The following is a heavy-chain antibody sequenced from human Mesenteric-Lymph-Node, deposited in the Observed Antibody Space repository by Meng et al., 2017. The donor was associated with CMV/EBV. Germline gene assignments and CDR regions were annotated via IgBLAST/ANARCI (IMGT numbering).Heavy chain of an antibody. J-gene: IGHJ4*02. CDR2: IKSKTDGGTT. D-gene: IGHD3-10*01. CDR1: GFTFSNAW. V-gene: IGHV3-15*01. CDR3: ARGVLFGFGESWVFDH. Sequence: GESLKISCAASGFTFSNAWMSWVRQAPGKGLEWVGRIKSKTDGGTTDYAAPVKGRFTISRDDSKNTLYLQMNSLKTEDTAVYYCARGVLFGFGESWVFDHWGQGTLVTVSS.